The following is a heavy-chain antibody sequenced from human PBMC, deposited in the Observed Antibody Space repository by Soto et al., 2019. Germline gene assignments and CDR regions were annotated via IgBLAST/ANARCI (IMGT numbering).Heavy chain of an antibody. CDR2: INHSGST. V-gene: IGHV4-34*01. D-gene: IGHD3-9*01. Sequence: PSETLSLTCAVYGGSFSGYYWSWIRQPPGKGLEWIGEINHSGSTNYNPSLKSRVTISVDTSKNQFSLKLSSVTAADTAVYYCARGGXDILTGYPGRYMDVWGKGTTVTVSS. J-gene: IGHJ6*03. CDR3: ARGGXDILTGYPGRYMDV. CDR1: GGSFSGYY.